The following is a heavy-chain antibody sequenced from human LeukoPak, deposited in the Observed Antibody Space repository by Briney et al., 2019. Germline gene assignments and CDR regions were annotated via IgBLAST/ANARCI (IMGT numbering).Heavy chain of an antibody. D-gene: IGHD5-12*01. CDR1: GGSISSSSYY. V-gene: IGHV4-39*02. Sequence: PSETLSLTCTVSGGSISSSSYYWGWIRQPPGKGLEWIGSIYYSGSTYYNPSLKSRATISVDTSKNQFSLKLSSVTAADTAVYYCAREGPERGYSGYWGQGTLVTVSS. J-gene: IGHJ4*02. CDR3: AREGPERGYSGY. CDR2: IYYSGST.